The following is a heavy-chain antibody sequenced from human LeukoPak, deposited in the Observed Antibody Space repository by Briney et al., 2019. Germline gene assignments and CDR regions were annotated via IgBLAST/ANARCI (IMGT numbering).Heavy chain of an antibody. Sequence: PGGSLRLSCAASGFTFSGYSMNWVRQAPGKGLEWVSSISSSSSYIYYADSVKGRFTISRDNAKNSLYLQMNSLRAEDTAVYYCARRYCSSTSCYGRDAFDIWGQGTMVTVSS. CDR1: GFTFSGYS. CDR3: ARRYCSSTSCYGRDAFDI. D-gene: IGHD2-2*01. J-gene: IGHJ3*02. V-gene: IGHV3-21*01. CDR2: ISSSSSYI.